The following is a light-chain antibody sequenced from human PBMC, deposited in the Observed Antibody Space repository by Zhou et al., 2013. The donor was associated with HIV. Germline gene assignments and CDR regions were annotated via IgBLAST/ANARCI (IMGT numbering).Light chain of an antibody. CDR2: KAS. CDR3: QQYYTYPLT. CDR1: QSISTW. V-gene: IGKV1-5*03. Sequence: DIQMTQSRSTLSASVGDRVTITCRASQSISTWLAWYQQKPGKAPKLLIYKASSLESGVPSRFSGSGSGTNFSLTISCLQSEDFGTYYCQQYYTYPLTFGGGTSVEIK. J-gene: IGKJ4*01.